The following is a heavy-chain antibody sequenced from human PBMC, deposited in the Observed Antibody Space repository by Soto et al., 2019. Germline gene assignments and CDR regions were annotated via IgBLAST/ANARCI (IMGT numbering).Heavy chain of an antibody. CDR3: ARGKAAGYYDSSGYDAFDI. CDR1: GGSISSSSYY. D-gene: IGHD3-22*01. Sequence: QLQLQESGPGLVKPSETLSLTCTVSGGSISSSSYYWGWIRQPPGKGLEWIGSIYYSGSTYYNPSLKSRVTISVDTSKNQFSLKLSSVTAADTAVYYCARGKAAGYYDSSGYDAFDIWGQGTMVTVSS. J-gene: IGHJ3*02. V-gene: IGHV4-39*01. CDR2: IYYSGST.